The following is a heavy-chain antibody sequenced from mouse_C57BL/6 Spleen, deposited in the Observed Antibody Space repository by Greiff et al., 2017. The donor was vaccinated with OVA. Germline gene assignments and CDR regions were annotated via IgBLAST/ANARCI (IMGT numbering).Heavy chain of an antibody. Sequence: VQLVESGAELARPGASVKLSCKASGYTFTSYGISWVKQRTGQGLEWIGEIYPRSGNTYYNEKFKGKATLTADKSSSTAYMELRSLTSEDSAVYFCASPLFITTVVAPYWGQGTLVTVSA. J-gene: IGHJ3*01. D-gene: IGHD1-1*01. V-gene: IGHV1-81*01. CDR3: ASPLFITTVVAPY. CDR1: GYTFTSYG. CDR2: IYPRSGNT.